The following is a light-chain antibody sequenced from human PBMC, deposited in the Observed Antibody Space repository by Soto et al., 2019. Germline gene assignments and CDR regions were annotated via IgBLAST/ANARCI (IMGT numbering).Light chain of an antibody. CDR1: SSNIGSNY. V-gene: IGLV1-47*01. CDR3: AAWDDSLSGYV. Sequence: QSVLAQPPSASGTPGQMVTISCSGSSSNIGSNYVYWYQQLPGTAPKLLIYRNNQRPSGVPDRFSASKSGTSASLAISGLRSEDEADYYCAAWDDSLSGYVFGTGTKVTVL. J-gene: IGLJ1*01. CDR2: RNN.